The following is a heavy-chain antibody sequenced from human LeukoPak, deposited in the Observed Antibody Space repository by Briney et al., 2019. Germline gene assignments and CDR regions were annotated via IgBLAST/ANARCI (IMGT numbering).Heavy chain of an antibody. CDR3: ARGKWELLSHYWCFDL. V-gene: IGHV6-1*01. J-gene: IGHJ2*01. CDR1: GDSVSSNSAA. D-gene: IGHD1-26*01. CDR2: TYYRSKWYN. Sequence: SQTLSLTCAISGDSVSSNSAAWNWIRQSPSRGLEWLGSTYYRSKWYNDYAVSVKSRITINPVTSKNQFSLQLNSVTPEDTAVYYCARGKWELLSHYWCFDLWGRGTLVTVSS.